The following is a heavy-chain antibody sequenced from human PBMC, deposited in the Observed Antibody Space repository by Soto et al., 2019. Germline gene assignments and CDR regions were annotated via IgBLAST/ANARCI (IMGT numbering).Heavy chain of an antibody. V-gene: IGHV4-39*01. CDR1: DGSISTSSYY. Sequence: SETLSLTCTVSDGSISTSSYYWGWIRQSPGKGQERIGTIFYTGRTYYNPSLKSRVTISVDTSKNQFSLHMTSVTAADSVVYYCAVSFYRNCSGGSCYQPRHAFDIWGQGTMVTVSS. CDR3: AVSFYRNCSGGSCYQPRHAFDI. CDR2: IFYTGRT. D-gene: IGHD2-15*01. J-gene: IGHJ3*02.